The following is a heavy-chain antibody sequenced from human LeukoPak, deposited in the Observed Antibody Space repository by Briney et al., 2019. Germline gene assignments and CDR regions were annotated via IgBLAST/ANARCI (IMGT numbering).Heavy chain of an antibody. V-gene: IGHV1-2*04. Sequence: ASVKVSCKASGYTFTSYYMHWVRQAPGQGLEWMGWINPNSGGTNYAQKFQGWVTMTRDTSISTAYMELSRLRSDDTAVYYCARGAATYYDFWSGYSLSSDYWGQGTLVTVSS. D-gene: IGHD3-3*01. J-gene: IGHJ4*02. CDR2: INPNSGGT. CDR1: GYTFTSYY. CDR3: ARGAATYYDFWSGYSLSSDY.